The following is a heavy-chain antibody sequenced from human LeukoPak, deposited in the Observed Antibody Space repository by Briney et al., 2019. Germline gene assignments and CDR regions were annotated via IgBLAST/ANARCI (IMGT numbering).Heavy chain of an antibody. CDR1: GYTFTSYY. CDR3: ATDLITGAHGHY. D-gene: IGHD1-14*01. J-gene: IGHJ4*02. V-gene: IGHV1-24*01. Sequence: ASVKVSCKASGYTFTSYYMHWVRQAPGKGLEWMGGFDPEGGETIYAQKFQGRVTMTEDTSTDTAYMELSSLRSEDTAVYYCATDLITGAHGHYWGQGTLVTVSS. CDR2: FDPEGGET.